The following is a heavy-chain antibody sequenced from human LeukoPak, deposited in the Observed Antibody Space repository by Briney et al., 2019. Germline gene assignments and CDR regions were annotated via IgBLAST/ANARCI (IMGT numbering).Heavy chain of an antibody. CDR2: ISYDGSNK. CDR1: GFTFSSYG. Sequence: PGGSLRLSCAASGFTFSSYGMHWVRQAPGKGLEWVAVISYDGSNKYYADSVKGRFTISRDNSKNTLYLQMNSLRAEDTAVYYCAKDSYSSSGYYYEFDYWGQGTLVTVSS. CDR3: AKDSYSSSGYYYEFDY. V-gene: IGHV3-30*18. J-gene: IGHJ4*02. D-gene: IGHD3-22*01.